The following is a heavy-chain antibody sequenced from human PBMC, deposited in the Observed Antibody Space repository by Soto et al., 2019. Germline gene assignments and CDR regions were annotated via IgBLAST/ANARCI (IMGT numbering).Heavy chain of an antibody. D-gene: IGHD3-10*01. Sequence: EAQLVQSGGGLVQPGGSMRLSCAASGFTFSNYWMHWVRQAPGKGLEWVSSIKTDGSLTPYAGSVKGRFTISRDNAKNTLYLQRNSLRAEDTAVYYCARDEGVPRVRGFDNWGQGILVAVSS. CDR2: IKTDGSLT. CDR3: ARDEGVPRVRGFDN. CDR1: GFTFSNYW. V-gene: IGHV3-74*03. J-gene: IGHJ4*02.